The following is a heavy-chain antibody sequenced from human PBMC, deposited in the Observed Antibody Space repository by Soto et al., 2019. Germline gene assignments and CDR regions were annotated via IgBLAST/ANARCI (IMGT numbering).Heavy chain of an antibody. J-gene: IGHJ3*02. CDR1: GYTFTSYA. CDR2: INAGNGNT. Sequence: ASVKVSCKASGYTFTSYAMHWVRQAPGQRLEWMGWINAGNGNTKYSQEFQGRVTITRDTSASTAYMELSSLRSEDTAVYYCARPDRPGYSSGWYRSGGAFDIWGQGTMVTVSS. D-gene: IGHD6-19*01. V-gene: IGHV1-3*01. CDR3: ARPDRPGYSSGWYRSGGAFDI.